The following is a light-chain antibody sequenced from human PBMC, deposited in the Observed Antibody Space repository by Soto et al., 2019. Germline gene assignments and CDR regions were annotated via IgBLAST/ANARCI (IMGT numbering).Light chain of an antibody. CDR2: EVS. J-gene: IGLJ1*01. CDR3: SSYAGNSRYV. Sequence: QSVLTQPPSASGSPGQSVTISCTGTSSDVGRYNYISWYQQRPGKAPKLIIYEVSKRPSGVPDRLSGFKYGNTASLTVSGLQAEDEADDDFSSYAGNSRYVFGTGTKVTVL. CDR1: SSDVGRYNY. V-gene: IGLV2-8*01.